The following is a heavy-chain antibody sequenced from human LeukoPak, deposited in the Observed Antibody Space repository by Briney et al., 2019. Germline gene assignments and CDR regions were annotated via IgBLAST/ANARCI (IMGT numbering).Heavy chain of an antibody. J-gene: IGHJ4*02. Sequence: GRSLRLFCAASGFTFGSYAMHWVRQAPGKGLEWVAFISYDGSNKYYADSVKGRFTISRDNSKNTLYLQMNSLRAEDTAVYYCARDGGGWGDYWGQGTLVTVSS. D-gene: IGHD3-16*01. V-gene: IGHV3-30-3*01. CDR1: GFTFGSYA. CDR2: ISYDGSNK. CDR3: ARDGGGWGDY.